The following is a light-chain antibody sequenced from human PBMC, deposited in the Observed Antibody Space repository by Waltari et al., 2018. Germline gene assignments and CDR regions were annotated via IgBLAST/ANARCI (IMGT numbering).Light chain of an antibody. V-gene: IGLV2-14*01. CDR3: SSYTTTSTLLVV. J-gene: IGLJ2*01. CDR2: DVN. CDR1: SSDIGRYNY. Sequence: QSALTQPASVSGSPGQSITISCTGTSSDIGRYNYVSWYQQHPGKAPKLIIFDVNNRPAGVSDRFSGSKSGNTASLTSSGLQAEDEADYYCSSYTTTSTLLVVFGGGTKLTVL.